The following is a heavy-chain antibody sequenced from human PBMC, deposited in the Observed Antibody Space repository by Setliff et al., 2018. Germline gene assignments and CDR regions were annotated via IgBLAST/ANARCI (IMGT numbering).Heavy chain of an antibody. D-gene: IGHD6-6*01. CDR3: ARGRNVAARLLDS. CDR1: GGTFSDYY. V-gene: IGHV4-34*01. CDR2: INHRGST. Sequence: SETLSLTCAAYGGTFSDYYWTWIRQPPGKGLEWVGEINHRGSTNYNPSLKSRVTISVDTSKDQFSLKLISMTAADTAVYYCARGRNVAARLLDSWGQGTPVTVSS. J-gene: IGHJ4*02.